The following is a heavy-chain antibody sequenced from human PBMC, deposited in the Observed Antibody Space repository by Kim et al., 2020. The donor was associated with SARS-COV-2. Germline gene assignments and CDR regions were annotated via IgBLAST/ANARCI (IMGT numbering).Heavy chain of an antibody. Sequence: GGSLRLSCAASGFTFSSYGMHWVRLAPGKGLEWVAVIWLDGSNRYFADSVKGRFTISRDNSKNTVYLQMNSLRTEDTAVYYCGRGRGSYNYLMDVWGKGTTVTVSS. J-gene: IGHJ6*03. CDR1: GFTFSSYG. D-gene: IGHD3-10*01. V-gene: IGHV3-33*01. CDR3: GRGRGSYNYLMDV. CDR2: IWLDGSNR.